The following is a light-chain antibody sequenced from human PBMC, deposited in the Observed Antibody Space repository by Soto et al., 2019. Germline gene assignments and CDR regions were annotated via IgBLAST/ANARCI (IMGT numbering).Light chain of an antibody. CDR1: QGISTA. CDR2: DAS. CDR3: QHFNNYPHP. J-gene: IGKJ5*01. Sequence: AVPLTQSPSSLSASVGDRVTITCRASQGISTALAWYQQKPGKSPKLLIYDASNLKSGVPSRFSGSGSGTDFTLTISSLQPEDFATYYCQHFNNYPHPFGQGTRLEIK. V-gene: IGKV1D-13*01.